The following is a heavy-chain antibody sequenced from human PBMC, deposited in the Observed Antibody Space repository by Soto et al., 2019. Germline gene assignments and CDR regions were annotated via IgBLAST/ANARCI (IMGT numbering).Heavy chain of an antibody. D-gene: IGHD2-2*01. CDR1: GGSISSGDYY. CDR3: ARAVEGLVPAAKFWFDP. CDR2: IYYSGST. Sequence: QVQLQESGPGLVKPSQTLSLTCTVSGGSISSGDYYWSWIRQPPGKGLEWIGYIYYSGSTYYNPSLKSRVTISVDTSKNQFSLKLSSVTAADTAVYYCARAVEGLVPAAKFWFDPWGQGTLVTVSS. V-gene: IGHV4-30-4*01. J-gene: IGHJ5*02.